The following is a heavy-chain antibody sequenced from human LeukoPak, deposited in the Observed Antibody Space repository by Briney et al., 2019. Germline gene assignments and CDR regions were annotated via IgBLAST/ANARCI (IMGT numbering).Heavy chain of an antibody. V-gene: IGHV4-34*01. CDR3: ARDRNSGWYYYGMDV. CDR2: INHSGST. CDR1: GGSFSGYY. J-gene: IGHJ6*02. D-gene: IGHD6-19*01. Sequence: SETLSLTCAVYGGSFSGYYWSWIRQPPGKGLEWIGEINHSGSTNYNPSLKSRVTISVDTSKNQFSLKLSSVTAADTAVYYCARDRNSGWYYYGMDVWGQGTTVTVSS.